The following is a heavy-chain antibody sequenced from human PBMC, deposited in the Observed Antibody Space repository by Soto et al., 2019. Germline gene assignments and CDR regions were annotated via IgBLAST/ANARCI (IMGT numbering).Heavy chain of an antibody. J-gene: IGHJ6*02. V-gene: IGHV3-43*01. Sequence: GGSLRLSCAASGFTFDDYTMHWVRQAPGKGLEWVSLISCDGGSTYYAVSVKGRFTISRDNSKNSLYLQMNSLRTEDTALYYCAKDSEGYGYPSDYYYGMDVWGQGTTVTVSS. CDR3: AKDSEGYGYPSDYYYGMDV. CDR1: GFTFDDYT. CDR2: ISCDGGST. D-gene: IGHD5-18*01.